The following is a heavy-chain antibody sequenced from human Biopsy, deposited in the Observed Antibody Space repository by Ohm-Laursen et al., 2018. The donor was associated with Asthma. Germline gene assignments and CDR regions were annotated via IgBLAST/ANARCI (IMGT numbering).Heavy chain of an antibody. CDR2: IMTVFGTT. J-gene: IGHJ6*02. Sequence: ASVKVSCKAPGGTFSNFAISWVRQAPGQGLEWLGGIMTVFGTTNYTQKFQGRVTITADESTSTAYMEVSSLRSEDTAIYYCARCQVGYSSGWSLLLKKIYYSGMDVWGQGTAVTVSS. CDR1: GGTFSNFA. CDR3: ARCQVGYSSGWSLLLKKIYYSGMDV. D-gene: IGHD6-19*01. V-gene: IGHV1-69*13.